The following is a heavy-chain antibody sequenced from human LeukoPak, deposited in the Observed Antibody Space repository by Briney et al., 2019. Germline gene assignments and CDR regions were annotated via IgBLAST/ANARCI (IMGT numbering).Heavy chain of an antibody. V-gene: IGHV4-39*07. Sequence: PSETLSLTCTVSGGSISSSSYYWGWIRQPPGKGLEWIGSIYCSGSTYYNPSLKSRVTISVDTSKNQFSLKLSSVTAADTAVYYCAGSPYGSGRRDFDYWGQGTLVTVSS. J-gene: IGHJ4*02. CDR2: IYCSGST. D-gene: IGHD3-10*01. CDR1: GGSISSSSYY. CDR3: AGSPYGSGRRDFDY.